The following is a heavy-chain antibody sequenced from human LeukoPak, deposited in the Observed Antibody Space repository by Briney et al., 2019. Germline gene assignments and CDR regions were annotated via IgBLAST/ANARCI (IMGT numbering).Heavy chain of an antibody. D-gene: IGHD6-6*01. Sequence: SETLSLTCTVSSGSISSYYWSWIRQPPGKGLEWIGRIYTSGSTNYNPSLKSRVTISVDTSKNQFSLKLSSVTAADTAVYYCVREEYNPYYFYMDVWGKGTTVTVSS. J-gene: IGHJ6*03. CDR1: SGSISSYY. CDR2: IYTSGST. CDR3: VREEYNPYYFYMDV. V-gene: IGHV4-4*08.